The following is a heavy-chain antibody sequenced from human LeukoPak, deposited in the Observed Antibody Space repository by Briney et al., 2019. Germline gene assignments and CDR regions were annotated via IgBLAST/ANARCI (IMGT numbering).Heavy chain of an antibody. D-gene: IGHD5-24*01. V-gene: IGHV3-7*05. CDR2: INEDGSDK. J-gene: IGHJ1*01. CDR3: TRAPPGRDGYSEY. CDR1: GFTFSSSW. Sequence: GGSLTLSCAASGFTFSSSWMTWVRQAPGKGLEWVAHINEDGSDKYYVDSVAGRFSISRDNTKTSLYLQMRSLRAEDTAVYYCTRAPPGRDGYSEYWGQGTVVTVST.